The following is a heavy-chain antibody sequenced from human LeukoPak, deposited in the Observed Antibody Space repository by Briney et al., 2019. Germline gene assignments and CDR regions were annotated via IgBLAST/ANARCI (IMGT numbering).Heavy chain of an antibody. D-gene: IGHD5-18*01. V-gene: IGHV3-23*01. Sequence: GGSLSLSCVASGITFSNYAVRWVRKPPEEGLDWVSVNSGSAHKRHYADSVEGRFTISKDNSENIVYLQMNNLRAEDTAVYYCAGRVTGYSSGYVYWGQGTLVTVSS. CDR3: AGRVTGYSSGYVY. CDR1: GITFSNYA. J-gene: IGHJ4*02. CDR2: NSGSAHKR.